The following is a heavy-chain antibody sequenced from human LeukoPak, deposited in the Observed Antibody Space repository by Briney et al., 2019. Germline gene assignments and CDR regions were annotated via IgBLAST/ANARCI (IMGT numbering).Heavy chain of an antibody. Sequence: PGGSLRLSCAAAGFTFSSYAMHWVRQAPGKGLEWVAIIWYDGSNKNYADSVKGRFTISRDNSKNTLHLQMNSLRADDTAVYYCARGNCGGDCYQGYWGQGTLVTVPS. CDR1: GFTFSSYA. CDR2: IWYDGSNK. J-gene: IGHJ4*02. V-gene: IGHV3-33*01. CDR3: ARGNCGGDCYQGY. D-gene: IGHD2-21*02.